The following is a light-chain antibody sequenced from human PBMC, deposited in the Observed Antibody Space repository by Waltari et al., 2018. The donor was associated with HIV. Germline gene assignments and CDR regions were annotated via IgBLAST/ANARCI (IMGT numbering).Light chain of an antibody. CDR1: SSNIAAGYA. CDR3: QSYDSGLSATV. CDR2: SND. J-gene: IGLJ3*02. V-gene: IGLV1-40*01. Sequence: QSVLTQPPSVSGAPGQRVAISCTGSSSNIAAGYAVHGYQVLPGTVPKLLIFSNDTRPSGVPDRFSASKSPTSASLAITGLQPEDEAGYYCQSYDSGLSATVFGGGTRLTVL.